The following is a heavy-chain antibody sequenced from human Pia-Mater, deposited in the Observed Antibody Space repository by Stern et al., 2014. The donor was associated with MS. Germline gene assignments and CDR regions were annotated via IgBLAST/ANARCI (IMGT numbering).Heavy chain of an antibody. J-gene: IGHJ4*02. Sequence: EVQLVESGGRLVKPGESLTLSCAASGFPFDTYTMHWVRQSPGRGLEWISSISTESSYINYADSVKGRFTISGDNANNSLYLQMNSLRPEDTAVYYCARRAGGLIAAGSLGYWGQGILVTVSS. CDR3: ARRAGGLIAAGSLGY. D-gene: IGHD6-25*01. CDR1: GFPFDTYT. V-gene: IGHV3-21*01. CDR2: ISTESSYI.